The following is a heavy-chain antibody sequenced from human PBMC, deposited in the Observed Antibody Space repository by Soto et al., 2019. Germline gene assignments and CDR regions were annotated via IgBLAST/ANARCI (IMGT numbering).Heavy chain of an antibody. J-gene: IGHJ4*02. V-gene: IGHV3-7*03. CDR1: KFFISNYW. CDR3: TSARSLVEPGGFVEY. CDR2: INRDGSVG. Sequence: VQLEESGGGLVQPGGSLRLSCTASKFFISNYWMSWVRQAPGKGLEWVANINRDGSVGRYVDSVKGRFTISRDNGENSVYLQMNSLRDDDTAVYYCTSARSLVEPGGFVEYWGQGTRVTVSS. D-gene: IGHD1-26*01.